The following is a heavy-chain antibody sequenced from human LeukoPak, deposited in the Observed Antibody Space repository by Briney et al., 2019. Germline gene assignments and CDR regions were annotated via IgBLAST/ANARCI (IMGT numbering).Heavy chain of an antibody. CDR1: GYTFTSYD. Sequence: ASVKVSCKASGYTFTSYDINWVRQATGQGLEWMGWMNXNSGNTGYAQKFQGRVTMTRNTSISTAHMELSSLRSEDTAVYYCARAPREWLRWCRSXXYYGMDVWGQGTTVTVSS. V-gene: IGHV1-8*01. CDR2: MNXNSGNT. CDR3: ARAPREWLRWCRSXXYYGMDV. D-gene: IGHD5-12*01. J-gene: IGHJ6*02.